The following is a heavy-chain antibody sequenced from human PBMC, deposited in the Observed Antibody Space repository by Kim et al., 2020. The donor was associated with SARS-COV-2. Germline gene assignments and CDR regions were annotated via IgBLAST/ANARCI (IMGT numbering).Heavy chain of an antibody. CDR2: INPSGGST. D-gene: IGHD6-6*01. V-gene: IGHV1-46*01. Sequence: ASVKVSCKASGYTFTSYYMHWVRQAPGQGLEWMGIINPSGGSTSYAQKFQGRVTMTRDTSTSTVYMELSSLRSEDTAVYYCARGLSSSSRGGDYYYYGMDVWGQGTTVTVSS. CDR3: ARGLSSSSRGGDYYYYGMDV. J-gene: IGHJ6*02. CDR1: GYTFTSYY.